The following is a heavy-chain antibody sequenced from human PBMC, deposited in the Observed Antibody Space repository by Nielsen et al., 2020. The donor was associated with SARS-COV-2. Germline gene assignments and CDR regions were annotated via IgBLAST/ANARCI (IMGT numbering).Heavy chain of an antibody. D-gene: IGHD2-2*02. CDR3: ASSGPAAIYYYGMDV. CDR1: GYTFTGYY. V-gene: IGHV1-2*06. Sequence: ASVKVSCKASGYTFTGYYMHWVRQAPGQGLEWMGRINPNSGGTNYAQKFQGRVTMTRDTYISTAYMELSRLRSDDTAVYYCASSGPAAIYYYGMDVWGQGTTVTVSS. CDR2: INPNSGGT. J-gene: IGHJ6*02.